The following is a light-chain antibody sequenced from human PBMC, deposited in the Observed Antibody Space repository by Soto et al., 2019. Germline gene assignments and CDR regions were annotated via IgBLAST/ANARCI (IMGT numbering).Light chain of an antibody. CDR1: SSDIGGYNY. CDR2: DVS. CDR3: SSYTSSSTVV. J-gene: IGLJ2*01. Sequence: QSVLTQPASMSGSPGQSITISCTGTSSDIGGYNYVSWYQQHPGKAPKLMIYDVSNWPSGVSNRFSGSKSGNTASLTISGLQAEYEADYYCSSYTSSSTVVFGAGTKLTVL. V-gene: IGLV2-14*03.